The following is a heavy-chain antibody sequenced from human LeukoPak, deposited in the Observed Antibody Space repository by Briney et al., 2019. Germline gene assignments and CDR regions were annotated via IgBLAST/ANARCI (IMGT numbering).Heavy chain of an antibody. Sequence: GASVKVSCEASGYTFTSYDINWVRQATGQGLEWMGWMNPNSGNTGYAQKFQGRVTITRNTSISTAYMELSSLRSEDTAVYYCARGAFWSGYPNWFDPWGQGTLVTVSS. D-gene: IGHD3-3*01. V-gene: IGHV1-8*03. J-gene: IGHJ5*02. CDR1: GYTFTSYD. CDR3: ARGAFWSGYPNWFDP. CDR2: MNPNSGNT.